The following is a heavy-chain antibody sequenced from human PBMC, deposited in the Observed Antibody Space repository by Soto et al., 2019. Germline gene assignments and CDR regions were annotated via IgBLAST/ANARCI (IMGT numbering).Heavy chain of an antibody. CDR3: ARFELLSYNWFDP. CDR2: IYYSGST. V-gene: IGHV4-39*01. D-gene: IGHD2-2*01. CDR1: GGSISSSSYY. Sequence: PSETLSLTCTVSGGSISSSSYYWGWIRQPPGKGLEWIGSIYYSGSTYYNPSLKSRVTISVDTSKNQFSLKLSSVTAADTAVYYCARFELLSYNWFDPWGQGTLVTVSS. J-gene: IGHJ5*02.